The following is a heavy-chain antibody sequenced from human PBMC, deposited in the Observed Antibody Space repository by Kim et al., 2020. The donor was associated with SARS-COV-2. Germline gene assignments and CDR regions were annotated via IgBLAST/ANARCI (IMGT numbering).Heavy chain of an antibody. CDR2: ISYDGSNK. CDR3: ARGGSRRYFDWLTTYYYYGMDV. CDR1: GFTFSSYA. J-gene: IGHJ6*02. Sequence: GGSLRLSCAASGFTFSSYAMHWVRQAPGKGLEWVAVISYDGSNKYYADSVTGRFTISRDNSKNTLYLQMNSLRAEDTAVYYCARGGSRRYFDWLTTYYYYGMDVWGQGTTVTVSS. V-gene: IGHV3-30*04. D-gene: IGHD3-9*01.